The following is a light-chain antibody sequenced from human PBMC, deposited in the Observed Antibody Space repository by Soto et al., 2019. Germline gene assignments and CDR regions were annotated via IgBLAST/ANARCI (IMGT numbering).Light chain of an antibody. CDR2: KAS. J-gene: IGKJ2*01. Sequence: DIQMTQSPSTLSASVGDRVTITCRASQSINTWLAWYQQKPGKAPKLLIYKASSLGSGVPSRFSGSGSGTDFTLSVTSVQPDDFAIYNLQQDNSHSSYTVGQGTKLDIK. CDR1: QSINTW. V-gene: IGKV1-5*03. CDR3: QQDNSHSSYT.